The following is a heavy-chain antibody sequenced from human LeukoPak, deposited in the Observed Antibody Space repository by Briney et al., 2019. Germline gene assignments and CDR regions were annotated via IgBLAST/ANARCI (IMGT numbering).Heavy chain of an antibody. D-gene: IGHD6-13*01. Sequence: GGSLRLSCAASGFTFSSYSMNWVRQAPGKGLEWVSSISSSSYIYYADSVKGRFTISRDNAKNSLYLQMNSLRAEDTAVYYCAREGSPRRIDAFDIWGQGTMVTVSS. CDR2: ISSSSYI. V-gene: IGHV3-21*01. CDR1: GFTFSSYS. CDR3: AREGSPRRIDAFDI. J-gene: IGHJ3*02.